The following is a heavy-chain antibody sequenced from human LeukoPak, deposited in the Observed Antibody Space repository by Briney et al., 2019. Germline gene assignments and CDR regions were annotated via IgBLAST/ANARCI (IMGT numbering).Heavy chain of an antibody. CDR3: ARGYQRPDY. V-gene: IGHV3-21*01. CDR2: ISSSSNNI. J-gene: IGHJ4*02. CDR1: GFTFSTYA. D-gene: IGHD2-2*01. Sequence: GGSLRLSCAASGFTFSTYAMNWVRQAPGKGLEWVSSISSSSNNINYADSVKGRFTISRDNAMNSVHLQMNSLRVEDTAVYYCARGYQRPDYWGQGTLITVSS.